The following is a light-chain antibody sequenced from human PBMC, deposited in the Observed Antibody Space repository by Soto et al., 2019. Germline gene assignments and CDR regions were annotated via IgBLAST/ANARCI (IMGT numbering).Light chain of an antibody. CDR2: DAS. Sequence: EIVLTQSPATLSLSPGERATLSCRASQSVSSYLAWYQQKPGQAPRLLIYDASNRATAIPARFSGSGSGTDFTLTISSLEPEDFAVYYCQQRTSWPTFGGGTKVDIK. CDR1: QSVSSY. CDR3: QQRTSWPT. V-gene: IGKV3-11*01. J-gene: IGKJ4*01.